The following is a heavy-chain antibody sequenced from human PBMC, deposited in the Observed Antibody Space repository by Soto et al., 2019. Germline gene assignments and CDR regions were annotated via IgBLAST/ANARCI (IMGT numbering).Heavy chain of an antibody. CDR1: GFTFSSYS. D-gene: IGHD3-22*01. CDR2: ISSSSSYI. V-gene: IGHV3-21*01. Sequence: EVQLVESGGSLVKPGGSLRLSCAASGFTFSSYSMNWVRQAPGKGLEWVSSISSSSSYIYYADSVKGRFTISRDNAKNSLYLQMNCLRAEDTAVYYCARGNYYYDSSGYYASWGQGTLVTVSS. J-gene: IGHJ5*02. CDR3: ARGNYYYDSSGYYAS.